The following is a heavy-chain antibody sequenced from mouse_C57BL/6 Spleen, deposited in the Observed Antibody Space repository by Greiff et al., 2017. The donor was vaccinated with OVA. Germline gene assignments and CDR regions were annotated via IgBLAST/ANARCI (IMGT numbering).Heavy chain of an antibody. D-gene: IGHD1-1*01. CDR1: GFTFSDYY. CDR3: ARGGYYGSSYDYFDY. J-gene: IGHJ2*01. V-gene: IGHV5-16*01. CDR2: INYDGSST. Sequence: EVKVVESEGGLVQPGSSMKLSCTASGFTFSDYYMAWVRQVPEKGLEWVANINYDGSSTYYLDSLKSRFIISRDNAKNILYLQMSSLKSEDTATYYCARGGYYGSSYDYFDYWGQGTTLTVSS.